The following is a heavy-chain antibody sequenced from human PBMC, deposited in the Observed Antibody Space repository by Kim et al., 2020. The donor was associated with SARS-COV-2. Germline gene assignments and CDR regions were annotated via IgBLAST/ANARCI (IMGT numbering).Heavy chain of an antibody. CDR1: GFTVSSNY. V-gene: IGHV3-66*04. CDR2: IYNDGRT. J-gene: IGHJ4*02. Sequence: GGSLRLSCAASGFTVSSNYMSWVRQAPGTGLEWVSIIYNDGRTYYADSVKGRFTISRDNSKNTLYLQMTSLRAEDTAVYYCATHWNGGGAFDYWGQGTLVTVSS. D-gene: IGHD1-1*01. CDR3: ATHWNGGGAFDY.